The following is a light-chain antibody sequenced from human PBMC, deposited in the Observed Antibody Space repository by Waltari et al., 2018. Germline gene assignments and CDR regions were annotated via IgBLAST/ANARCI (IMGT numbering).Light chain of an antibody. CDR1: QVITRW. Sequence: DIEMTQSPSSLSASVGDRVTITCRASQVITRWLAWYQQKPGKAPKSLISTISTLQTGVPSRFSGIGSGTEFTLTISSLQPEDFATYYCQQYTSYPLTFGGGTKVEIK. V-gene: IGKV1D-16*01. CDR2: TIS. CDR3: QQYTSYPLT. J-gene: IGKJ4*01.